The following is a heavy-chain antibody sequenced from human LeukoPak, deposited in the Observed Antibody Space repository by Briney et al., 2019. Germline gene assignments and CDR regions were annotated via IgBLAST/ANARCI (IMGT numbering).Heavy chain of an antibody. CDR2: IIPIFGTA. CDR3: ARVLLWFGEYYDAFDI. J-gene: IGHJ3*02. V-gene: IGHV1-69*13. CDR1: GGTFSSYA. Sequence: ASVKVSCKASGGTFSSYAISWVRQAPGQGLEWMGGIIPIFGTANYAQKFQGRVTITADESTSTAYMELSSLRSEDTAVYYCARVLLWFGEYYDAFDIWGQGTMVTVSS. D-gene: IGHD3-10*01.